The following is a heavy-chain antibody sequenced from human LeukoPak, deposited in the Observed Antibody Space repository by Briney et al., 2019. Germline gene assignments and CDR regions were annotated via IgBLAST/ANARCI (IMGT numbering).Heavy chain of an antibody. CDR3: AREVTYYYDSSGSGAFDI. J-gene: IGHJ3*02. V-gene: IGHV4-31*03. Sequence: SETLSLTCTVSGGSISSSSYYWSWIRQHPGKGLEWIGHIYYSGSTCYNPSLKSRVTISVDTSKNQFSLKLSSVTAADTAVYYCAREVTYYYDSSGSGAFDIWGQGTMVTVSS. CDR1: GGSISSSSYY. D-gene: IGHD3-22*01. CDR2: IYYSGST.